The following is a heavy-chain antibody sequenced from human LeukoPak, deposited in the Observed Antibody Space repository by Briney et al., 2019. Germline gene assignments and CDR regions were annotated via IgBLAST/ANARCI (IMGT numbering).Heavy chain of an antibody. D-gene: IGHD2-15*01. J-gene: IGHJ6*02. CDR1: GFTFSSYG. V-gene: IGHV3-33*01. Sequence: PGGSLKLSCAASGFTFSSYGMHWVRQAPGKGLEWVAVIWYDGSNKYYADSVKGRFTISRDNSKNTLYLQMNSLRAEDTAVYYCARDLIGSSSMLPHLYYYGMDVWGQGTTVTVSS. CDR2: IWYDGSNK. CDR3: ARDLIGSSSMLPHLYYYGMDV.